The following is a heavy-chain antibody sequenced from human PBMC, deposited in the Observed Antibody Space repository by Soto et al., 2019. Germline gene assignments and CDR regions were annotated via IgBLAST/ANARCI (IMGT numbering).Heavy chain of an antibody. CDR2: INPNSGGT. CDR3: ARTIKYSISSSNYGMDV. D-gene: IGHD6-6*01. V-gene: IGHV1-2*02. Sequence: QVQLVQSGAEVKKPGASVKVSCKASGYTFTGYYMHWVRQAPGQGLEWMGWINPNSGGTNYAQKFQGRVTMTRDTSISTAYMELSRLRSDDTAVYYCARTIKYSISSSNYGMDVWGQGTTVTGSS. CDR1: GYTFTGYY. J-gene: IGHJ6*02.